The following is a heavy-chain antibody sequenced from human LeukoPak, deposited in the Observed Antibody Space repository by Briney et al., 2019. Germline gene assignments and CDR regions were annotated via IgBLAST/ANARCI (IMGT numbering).Heavy chain of an antibody. CDR3: ARDHLVVVAAPADYFDY. Sequence: GGSLRLSCAASGFTFSSYSMNWVRQAPGKGLEWVSSISSSSSYIYYADSVKGRFTISRDNAKNSLYLQMNSLRAEDTAVYYCARDHLVVVAAPADYFDYWGQGTLVTVSS. CDR1: GFTFSSYS. D-gene: IGHD2-15*01. V-gene: IGHV3-21*04. J-gene: IGHJ4*02. CDR2: ISSSSSYI.